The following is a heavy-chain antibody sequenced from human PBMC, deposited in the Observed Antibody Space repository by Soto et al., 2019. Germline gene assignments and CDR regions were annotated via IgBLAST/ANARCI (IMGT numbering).Heavy chain of an antibody. Sequence: SETLSLTCTVSGGSISSYYWSWIRQPPGKGLEWIGYIYYSGSTNYNPSLKSRVTISVDTSKNQFSLKLSSVTAADTAVYYCARACSSNSCYDVFDYWGQGTLVAVSS. J-gene: IGHJ4*02. CDR2: IYYSGST. D-gene: IGHD2-2*01. CDR3: ARACSSNSCYDVFDY. V-gene: IGHV4-59*12. CDR1: GGSISSYY.